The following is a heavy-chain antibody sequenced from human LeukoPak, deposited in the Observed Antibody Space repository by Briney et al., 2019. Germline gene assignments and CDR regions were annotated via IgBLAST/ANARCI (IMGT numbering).Heavy chain of an antibody. Sequence: PGGSLRLSCAASGFTFSTYWMSWVRQAPGKGLEWVANLNQDGSEKYHVDSVKGRFTISRDNAKNSLYLQMNSLRAEDTAVYYCARGTGRGMGVWGQGTTVTVSS. CDR3: ARGTGRGMGV. D-gene: IGHD1-1*01. V-gene: IGHV3-7*05. CDR1: GFTFSTYW. CDR2: LNQDGSEK. J-gene: IGHJ6*02.